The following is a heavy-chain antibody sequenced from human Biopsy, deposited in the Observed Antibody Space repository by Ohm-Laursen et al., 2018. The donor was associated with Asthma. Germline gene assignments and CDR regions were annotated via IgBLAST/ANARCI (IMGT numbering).Heavy chain of an antibody. Sequence: ASVKVSCKASGYTFIGCHIHWMRQAPGQGLEWMGRINPNSGGTNYAQKFQGRVTMTRDTSISTAYMEVSRLRTDDTAVYYCARGQKSAGDRWFDPWGQGTLVTVSS. CDR1: GYTFIGCH. CDR3: ARGQKSAGDRWFDP. J-gene: IGHJ5*02. D-gene: IGHD6-13*01. CDR2: INPNSGGT. V-gene: IGHV1-2*06.